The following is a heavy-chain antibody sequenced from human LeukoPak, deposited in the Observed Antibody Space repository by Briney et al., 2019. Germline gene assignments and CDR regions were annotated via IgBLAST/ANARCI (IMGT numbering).Heavy chain of an antibody. CDR1: GYTFTGYY. V-gene: IGHV1-2*02. Sequence: ASVKVSCKASGYTFTGYYMHWVRQAPGQGLEWMGWINPNSGGTNYAQKFQGRVTMTRDTSISTAYMELSRLRSDGTAVYYCARGDSLEWLLYYFDYWGQGTLVTVSS. CDR3: ARGDSLEWLLYYFDY. D-gene: IGHD3-3*01. CDR2: INPNSGGT. J-gene: IGHJ4*02.